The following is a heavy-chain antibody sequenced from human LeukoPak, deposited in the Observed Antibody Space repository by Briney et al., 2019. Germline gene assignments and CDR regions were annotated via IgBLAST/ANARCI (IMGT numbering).Heavy chain of an antibody. Sequence: SETLSLTCGGSGGSISTTNWWTWVRQPPGEGLEWIGEVHLSGRTHYNPSLESRVTMSVDMSENHISLRLTSVTAADTAVYYCAREGGPYRPLDYSGQGTLATVSS. CDR3: AREGGPYRPLDY. CDR1: GGSISTTNW. CDR2: VHLSGRT. J-gene: IGHJ4*02. V-gene: IGHV4-4*02.